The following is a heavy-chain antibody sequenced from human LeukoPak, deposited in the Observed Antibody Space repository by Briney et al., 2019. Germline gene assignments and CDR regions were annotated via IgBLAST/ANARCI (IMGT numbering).Heavy chain of an antibody. Sequence: GESLKISCKGSGYTFTNYWIGWVRQVPGKGLEWMGSIYPSDSDTKYSPSFQGQVTISADKSITTAYLQWSSLKASDSAMYYCARLILGYSLFDYWGQGTLITVSS. D-gene: IGHD5-18*01. J-gene: IGHJ4*02. V-gene: IGHV5-51*01. CDR1: GYTFTNYW. CDR3: ARLILGYSLFDY. CDR2: IYPSDSDT.